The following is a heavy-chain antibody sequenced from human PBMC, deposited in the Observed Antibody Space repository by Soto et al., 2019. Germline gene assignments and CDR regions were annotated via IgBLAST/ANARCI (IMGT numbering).Heavy chain of an antibody. V-gene: IGHV1-18*01. J-gene: IGHJ4*02. CDR1: GYTFTSYG. D-gene: IGHD6-19*01. Sequence: QVQLVQSGAEVKKPGASVKVSCKASGYTFTSYGISWVRQAPGQGLEWMGWISAYNGNTNYAQKLQGRVTMTTDTSSSSAYRELRSLRSDDTPVYYCVRDAAVRLFDYGAQGTLVTFSS. CDR2: ISAYNGNT. CDR3: VRDAAVRLFDY.